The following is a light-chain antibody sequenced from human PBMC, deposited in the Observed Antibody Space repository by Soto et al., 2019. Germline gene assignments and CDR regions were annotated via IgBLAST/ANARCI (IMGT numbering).Light chain of an antibody. V-gene: IGKV1-12*01. Sequence: DIQMTQSPSSVSASVGDRVTITCRASQSISSWLAWYQQKPGKAPKLLIYDASSLESGVPSRFSGSGSGTEFTLTISSLQPEDFATYYCQQANSFPPWTFGQGTKVDIK. CDR1: QSISSW. CDR3: QQANSFPPWT. CDR2: DAS. J-gene: IGKJ1*01.